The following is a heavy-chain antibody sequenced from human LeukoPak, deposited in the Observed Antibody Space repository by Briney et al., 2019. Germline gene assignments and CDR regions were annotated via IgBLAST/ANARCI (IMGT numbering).Heavy chain of an antibody. CDR1: GFTFSDHY. CDR2: IRNKVKSYTT. CDR3: ARAMGS. Sequence: TGASLRLFCSAAGFTFSDHYIDWVRQAPGKGLEWVGRIRNKVKSYTTEYAASVEGRFTISRDDAMNSLYLQMNSLKTDETAVYYCARAMGSWGQGTMVTVSS. V-gene: IGHV3-72*01. J-gene: IGHJ3*01. D-gene: IGHD5-18*01.